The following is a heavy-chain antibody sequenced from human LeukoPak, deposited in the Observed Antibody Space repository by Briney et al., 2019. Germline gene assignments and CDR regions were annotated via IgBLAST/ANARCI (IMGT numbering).Heavy chain of an antibody. D-gene: IGHD5-18*01. CDR1: GGSISSYY. J-gene: IGHJ6*02. V-gene: IGHV4-59*01. CDR3: ARDHAVLRYSSREGYYYYYGMDV. CDR2: IYYSGST. Sequence: SETLSLTCTVSGGSISSYYWSWIRQPPGKGLEWIGYIYYSGSTNYNPSLKSRVTISVDTSKNQFSLKLSSVTAADTAVYYCARDHAVLRYSSREGYYYYYGMDVWGQGTTVTVSS.